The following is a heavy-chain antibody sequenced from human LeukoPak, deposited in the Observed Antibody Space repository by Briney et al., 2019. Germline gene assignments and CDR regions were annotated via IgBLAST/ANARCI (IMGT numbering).Heavy chain of an antibody. CDR3: AKEPYDSSGYEYYFDY. J-gene: IGHJ4*02. Sequence: GASLRLSCAVSGFSLSRYAMSWVRKAPGKGLEWVSAISGSGGSTYYADSVKGRFTISRDNSKNTLYMQMNSLRAEDTAVYYCAKEPYDSSGYEYYFDYWGQGTLVTVSS. CDR1: GFSLSRYA. V-gene: IGHV3-23*01. CDR2: ISGSGGST. D-gene: IGHD3-22*01.